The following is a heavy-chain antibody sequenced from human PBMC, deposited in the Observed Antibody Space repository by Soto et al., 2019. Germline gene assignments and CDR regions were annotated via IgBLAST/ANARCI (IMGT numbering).Heavy chain of an antibody. D-gene: IGHD3-10*01. CDR3: ASSYGSGYRAFDY. V-gene: IGHV1-69*02. CDR1: GDTFNFYS. CDR2: VNPIVSMS. Sequence: QVQLVQSGAAVKRPGSSVKVSCKASGDTFNFYSINWVRQAPGLGLEWVGRVNPIVSMSNYAQKFQGRVTMTADKSTSTASMELSSLRSEDTAIYYCASSYGSGYRAFDYWGQGALVTVSS. J-gene: IGHJ4*02.